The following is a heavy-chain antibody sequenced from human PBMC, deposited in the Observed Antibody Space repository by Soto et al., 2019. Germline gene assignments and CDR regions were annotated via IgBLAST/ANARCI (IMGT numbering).Heavy chain of an antibody. CDR3: AITGSYFQSYYNGMDF. CDR1: GGSITSYH. V-gene: IGHV4-39*01. CDR2: IYYSGST. D-gene: IGHD3-10*01. Sequence: SETLSLTCVVSGGSITSYHWCWIRLPPGKGLEWIGSIYYSGSTYYNPSLKSRVTISVDTSKNQFSLKLSSVTAADTAVYYCAITGSYFQSYYNGMDFWGQGTTVTVS. J-gene: IGHJ6*02.